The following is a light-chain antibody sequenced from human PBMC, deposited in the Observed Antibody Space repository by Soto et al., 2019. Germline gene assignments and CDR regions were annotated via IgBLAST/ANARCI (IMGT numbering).Light chain of an antibody. CDR1: QSIASN. J-gene: IGKJ2*01. CDR3: QQYNNWPLA. CDR2: GAF. V-gene: IGKV3-15*01. Sequence: EVMMTQSPATLSVSPGERATLSCRASQSIASNLAWYQQMPGRAPRLLIYGAFIRATGIPGRFSGSGSGTEFTLTISSLQSEDFAVYYCQQYNNWPLAFGQGTKLEIK.